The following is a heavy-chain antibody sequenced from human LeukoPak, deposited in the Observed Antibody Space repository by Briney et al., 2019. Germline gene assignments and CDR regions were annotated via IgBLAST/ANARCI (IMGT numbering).Heavy chain of an antibody. V-gene: IGHV3-74*01. Sequence: GGSLRLSCAASGFTFSSSWMHWIRQAPGKGLVWVSLIKSDGTTIHYADSVKGRFTISRDNAKNTLFLQMNSLRPEDTAVYYCASPFGAPGYSGQGTLVTVSP. J-gene: IGHJ4*02. D-gene: IGHD3-10*01. CDR3: ASPFGAPGY. CDR2: IKSDGTTI. CDR1: GFTFSSSW.